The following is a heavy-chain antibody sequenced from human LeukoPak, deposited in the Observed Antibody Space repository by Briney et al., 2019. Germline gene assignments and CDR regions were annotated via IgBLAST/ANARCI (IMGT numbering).Heavy chain of an antibody. D-gene: IGHD3-16*02. CDR3: ARTMITFGGVIVPMGFDY. V-gene: IGHV3-11*01. Sequence: GGSLRLSCAASGFIFSDYYMSWIRQAPGKGLEWVSYVSISGGTIYYADSVRGRFTISRDNAKNSLYLQMNSLRAEDTAVYYCARTMITFGGVIVPMGFDYWGQGTLVTVSS. CDR1: GFIFSDYY. CDR2: VSISGGTI. J-gene: IGHJ4*02.